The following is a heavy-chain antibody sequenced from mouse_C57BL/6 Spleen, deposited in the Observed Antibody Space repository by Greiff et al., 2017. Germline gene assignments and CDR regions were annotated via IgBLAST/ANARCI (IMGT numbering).Heavy chain of an antibody. CDR2: ISSGGDSI. V-gene: IGHV5-9-1*02. CDR1: GFTFSSYA. Sequence: DVKLVESGEGLVKPGGSLKLSCAASGFTFSSYAMSWVRQTPEKRLEWVAYISSGGDSIYYADTVKGRFTISRDNARNTLYLQMSSLKSEDTAMYYCTSLLYYYGSSYFYAMDYWGQGTSVTVSS. CDR3: TSLLYYYGSSYFYAMDY. D-gene: IGHD1-1*01. J-gene: IGHJ4*01.